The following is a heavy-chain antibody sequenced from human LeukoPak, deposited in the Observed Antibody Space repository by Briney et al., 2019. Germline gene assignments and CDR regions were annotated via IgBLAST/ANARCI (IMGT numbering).Heavy chain of an antibody. D-gene: IGHD3-10*01. CDR3: ARGFGELPVGFDY. CDR2: IYTSGST. CDR1: GGSISSYY. J-gene: IGHJ4*02. V-gene: IGHV4-4*09. Sequence: SETLSLTCTVSGGSISSYYWSWIRQPPGKGLEWIGYIYTSGSTNYNPSLKSRVTISVDTSKNQFSLKLSSMTAADTAVYYCARGFGELPVGFDYWGQGTLVTVSS.